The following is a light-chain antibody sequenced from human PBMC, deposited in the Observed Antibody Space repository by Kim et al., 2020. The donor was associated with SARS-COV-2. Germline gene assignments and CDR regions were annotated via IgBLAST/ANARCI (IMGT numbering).Light chain of an antibody. CDR1: SSNIGNNY. V-gene: IGLV1-51*01. J-gene: IGLJ2*01. Sequence: QKVTISCSGSSSNIGNNYVSWYQQLPGTAPKLLIYDNNKRPSGIPDRFSGSKSGTSATLGITGLQTGDEADYYCGTCDSSLIVVVFGGGTQLTVL. CDR2: DNN. CDR3: GTCDSSLIVVV.